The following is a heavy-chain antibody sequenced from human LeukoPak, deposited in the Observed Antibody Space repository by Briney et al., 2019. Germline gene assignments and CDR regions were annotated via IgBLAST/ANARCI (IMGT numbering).Heavy chain of an antibody. CDR2: IIPIFGTT. V-gene: IGHV1-69*13. Sequence: SVKVSCKASGGTFSSYAISWVRQAPGQGLEWMGGIIPIFGTTNYAQKFQGRVTITADESTNTAYMELSSLRSEDTAVYYCARPTTYYYDSSAYHVDGFDIWGQGTMVTVSS. J-gene: IGHJ3*02. CDR1: GGTFSSYA. D-gene: IGHD3-22*01. CDR3: ARPTTYYYDSSAYHVDGFDI.